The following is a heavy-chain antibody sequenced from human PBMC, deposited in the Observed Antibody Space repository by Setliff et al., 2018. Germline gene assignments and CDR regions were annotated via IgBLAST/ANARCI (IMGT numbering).Heavy chain of an antibody. J-gene: IGHJ4*02. CDR2: INPNGDRT. CDR1: GFTFTTFY. CDR3: TRSTSWFSTNY. D-gene: IGHD2-2*01. V-gene: IGHV1-46*03. Sequence: ASVQVSCKTSGFTFTTFYIHWVRQAPGQGLEWMMMINPNGDRTTYAQKFQGRVTMTRDTSTSTAYMDLSSLRSDDTAVYCCTRSTSWFSTNYWGQGTPVTVSS.